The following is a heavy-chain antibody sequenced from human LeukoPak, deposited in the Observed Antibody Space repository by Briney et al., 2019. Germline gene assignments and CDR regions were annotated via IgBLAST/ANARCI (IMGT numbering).Heavy chain of an antibody. D-gene: IGHD6-19*01. CDR2: ISGGGSNT. V-gene: IGHV3-23*01. CDR3: AKERRLVLLDY. Sequence: GGSLRLSCAASGFTFSSFAMSWVRQAPGKGLEWVSAISGGGSNTYSADSVKGRFTISRDNSKNTLYLQMNSLRAEDTAVYYCAKERRLVLLDYWGQGTLVTVSS. J-gene: IGHJ4*02. CDR1: GFTFSSFA.